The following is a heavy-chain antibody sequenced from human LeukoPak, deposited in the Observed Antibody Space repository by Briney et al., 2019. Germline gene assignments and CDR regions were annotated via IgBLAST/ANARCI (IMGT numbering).Heavy chain of an antibody. D-gene: IGHD2-15*01. V-gene: IGHV1-2*02. CDR2: INPNSGGT. CDR1: GYTFTGYY. Sequence: ASVTVSCKASGYTFTGYYMHWVRQAPGQGLEWMGWINPNSGGTNYAQKFQGRVTMTRDTSISTAYMELSRLRSDDTAVYYCARDPKIGYCSGGSCYSHRYFDYWGQGTLVTVSS. J-gene: IGHJ4*02. CDR3: ARDPKIGYCSGGSCYSHRYFDY.